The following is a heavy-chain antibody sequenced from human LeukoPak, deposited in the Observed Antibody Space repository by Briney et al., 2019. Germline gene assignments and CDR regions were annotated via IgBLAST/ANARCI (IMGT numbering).Heavy chain of an antibody. D-gene: IGHD3-22*01. CDR3: VRGYYDSSGPGDY. CDR1: GFTFSSYA. J-gene: IGHJ4*02. Sequence: GGSLRLSCAASGFTFSSYAMHWVCQAPGKGLEWVAVISYDGSYKYYADSLKGRFTISRDNSKNTLYLQMNSLRAEDTAVYYCVRGYYDSSGPGDYWGQGTLVTVSS. V-gene: IGHV3-30*04. CDR2: ISYDGSYK.